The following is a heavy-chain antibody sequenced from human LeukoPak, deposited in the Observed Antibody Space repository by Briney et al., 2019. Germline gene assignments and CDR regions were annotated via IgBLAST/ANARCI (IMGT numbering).Heavy chain of an antibody. D-gene: IGHD2-15*01. CDR1: GFTFSSYS. CDR2: INNVRSHI. J-gene: IGHJ4*02. V-gene: IGHV3-21*06. Sequence: GGSLRLSCAASGFTFSSYSMNWVRQAPGKGLEWVSSINNVRSHIYYADSVRGRFTISRDNANNVLYLQMNSLRAEDTAVYYCATIVVVVAATIRAWFDYWGQGTLVTVSS. CDR3: ATIVVVVAATIRAWFDY.